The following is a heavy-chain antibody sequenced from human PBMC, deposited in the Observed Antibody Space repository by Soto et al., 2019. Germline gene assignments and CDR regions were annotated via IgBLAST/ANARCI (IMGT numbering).Heavy chain of an antibody. Sequence: PGGSLRLSCAASGFTFSSYVMNWVRQAPGKGLEYVSAISSNGGSTYYANSVKGRFTISRDNFKNTLYLQMGSLRAEDMAVYYCVRGPGYYFDYWGQGTLVTVSS. CDR1: GFTFSSYV. D-gene: IGHD2-15*01. V-gene: IGHV3-64*01. J-gene: IGHJ4*02. CDR3: VRGPGYYFDY. CDR2: ISSNGGST.